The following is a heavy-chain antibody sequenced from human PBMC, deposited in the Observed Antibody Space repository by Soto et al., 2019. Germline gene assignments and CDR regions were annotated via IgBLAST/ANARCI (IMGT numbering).Heavy chain of an antibody. Sequence: SETLSLTCAVYGGSFSGYYWSWIRQPPGKGLEWIGEINHSGSTNYNPSLKSRVTISVDTSKNQFSLKLSSVTAADTAVYYCARGTGDSSRWYNPLDYWGQGTLVTVSS. D-gene: IGHD6-13*01. CDR2: INHSGST. J-gene: IGHJ4*02. V-gene: IGHV4-34*01. CDR3: ARGTGDSSRWYNPLDY. CDR1: GGSFSGYY.